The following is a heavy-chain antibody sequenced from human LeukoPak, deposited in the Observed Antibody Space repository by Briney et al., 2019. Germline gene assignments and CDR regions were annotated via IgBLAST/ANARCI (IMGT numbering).Heavy chain of an antibody. J-gene: IGHJ4*02. CDR2: INPSGGST. CDR1: GYTFTSYH. V-gene: IGHV1-46*01. D-gene: IGHD3-9*01. CDR3: ARGSRPVYNLLTGKRYFDY. Sequence: GASVKVSCKASGYTFTSYHIHWVRQAPGQGLEWMGMINPSGGSTTYAQKFRGRLTMTRDMSTSTVYMELSSLRSEDTAVYYCARGSRPVYNLLTGKRYFDYWGQGTLLTVSS.